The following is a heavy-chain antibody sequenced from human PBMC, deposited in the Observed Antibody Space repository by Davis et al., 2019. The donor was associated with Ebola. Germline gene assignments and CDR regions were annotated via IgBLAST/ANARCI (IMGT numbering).Heavy chain of an antibody. D-gene: IGHD3-3*01. Sequence: GESLKISCAASGFTFSSYSMNWVRQAPGKGLEWVSSISSSSSYIYYADSVKGRFTISRDNAKNSLYLQMNSLRAEDTAVYYCARGPSTTIFGVVPLDVWGQGTTVTVSS. CDR1: GFTFSSYS. CDR2: ISSSSSYI. CDR3: ARGPSTTIFGVVPLDV. V-gene: IGHV3-21*01. J-gene: IGHJ6*02.